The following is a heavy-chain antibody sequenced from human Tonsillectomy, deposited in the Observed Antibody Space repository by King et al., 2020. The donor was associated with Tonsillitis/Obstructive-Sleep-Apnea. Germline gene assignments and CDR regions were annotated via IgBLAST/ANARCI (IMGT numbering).Heavy chain of an antibody. CDR1: RYTFTAYY. J-gene: IGHJ3*02. CDR3: ARESSGYGNDAFDI. CDR2: IKPSGGTT. D-gene: IGHD3-22*01. Sequence: QLVQSGAEVKKPGASVNVSCKASRYTFTAYYVHWVRQAPGQGLEWMGLIKPSGGTTSYAQKVQGRVTMTRDTSTSTLYMELSSLRSEDTAVYYCARESSGYGNDAFDIWGQGTMVTVSS. V-gene: IGHV1-46*01.